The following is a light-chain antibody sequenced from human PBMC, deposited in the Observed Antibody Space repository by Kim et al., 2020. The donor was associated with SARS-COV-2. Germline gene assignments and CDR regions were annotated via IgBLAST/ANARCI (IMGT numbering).Light chain of an antibody. J-gene: IGLJ3*02. CDR1: TSNIGSNT. CDR3: GAWDDRLNGWV. CDR2: SNN. V-gene: IGLV1-44*01. Sequence: QSVLTQPPSASGTPGQRVTISCSGSTSNIGSNTVNWYQQLPGTAPKLLIYSNNQRPSGVPDRFSGSKSGTSASLAISGLQSEDEADYYCGAWDDRLNGWVFGGGTKLAVL.